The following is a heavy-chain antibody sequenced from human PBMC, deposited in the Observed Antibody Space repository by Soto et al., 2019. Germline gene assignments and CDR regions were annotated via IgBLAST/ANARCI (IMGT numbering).Heavy chain of an antibody. J-gene: IGHJ4*02. D-gene: IGHD3-10*01. CDR1: GFTFSSYG. Sequence: QVQLVESGGGVDQPGRSLRLSCAASGFTFSSYGMHWVRQAPGKGLEWVAVISYDGSNKYYADSVKGRFTISRDNSKNTLYLQMNCLRAEDTAVYYCAKDGSGSYYNFDYWGQGTLVTVSS. V-gene: IGHV3-30*18. CDR3: AKDGSGSYYNFDY. CDR2: ISYDGSNK.